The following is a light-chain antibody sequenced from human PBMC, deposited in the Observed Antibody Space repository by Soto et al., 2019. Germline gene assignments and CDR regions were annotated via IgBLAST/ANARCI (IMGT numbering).Light chain of an antibody. CDR2: GNS. CDR1: SSNIGAGYD. CDR3: QSYDSSSYWV. J-gene: IGLJ3*02. Sequence: QSVLTQPPSVSGAPGQRVTISCTGSSSNIGAGYDVHWYQQLPGTAPKLLIYGNSNRPSGVPDRFSGSKSGTSASLAITGLQAEDEADYYCQSYDSSSYWVFGGGTQLTVL. V-gene: IGLV1-40*01.